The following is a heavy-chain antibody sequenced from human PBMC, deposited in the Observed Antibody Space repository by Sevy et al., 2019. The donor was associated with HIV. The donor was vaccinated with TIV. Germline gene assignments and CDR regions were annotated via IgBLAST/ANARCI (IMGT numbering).Heavy chain of an antibody. J-gene: IGHJ3*02. V-gene: IGHV3-30*02. CDR3: AKDQNSSDQYGRGGSCWYDAFDI. CDR1: GFTFSSYG. Sequence: GGSLRLSCAASGFTFSSYGMHWVRQAPGKGLEWVAFIRYDGSNKYYADSVKGRFTISRDNSKNTLYLQMNSLRAEDTPVYYGAKDQNSSDQYGRGGSCWYDAFDIWGQRTMVIVSS. D-gene: IGHD2-15*01. CDR2: IRYDGSNK.